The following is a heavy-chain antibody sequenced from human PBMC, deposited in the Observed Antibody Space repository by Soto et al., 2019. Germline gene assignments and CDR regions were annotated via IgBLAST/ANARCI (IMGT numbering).Heavy chain of an antibody. CDR2: IRDSGHTT. CDR1: GFTFSTYS. J-gene: IGHJ3*02. CDR3: ARVKAQFLSRGWYGGDDI. V-gene: IGHV3-23*01. D-gene: IGHD6-19*01. Sequence: EVQLLESGGGLVQPGGSLRLSCAASGFTFSTYSMTWVRQAPGKGLEWVSTIRDSGHTTHYADSVRGRFAISRDNSKNTLFREMTRLRAEVTAVYYCARVKAQFLSRGWYGGDDIWGQGTMVTVSS.